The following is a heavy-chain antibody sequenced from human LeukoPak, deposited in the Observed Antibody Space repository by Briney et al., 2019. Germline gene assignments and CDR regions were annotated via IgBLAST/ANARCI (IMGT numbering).Heavy chain of an antibody. CDR2: ISYDGSNK. CDR3: ARDVGEYSNSLLPGWFDP. J-gene: IGHJ5*02. Sequence: GGSLRLSCAASGFTFSSYAMHWVRQAPGKGLEWVAVISYDGSNKYNADSVKGRFTISRDNSKNTLYLQMNSLRAEDTAVCYCARDVGEYSNSLLPGWFDPWGQGTLVTVSS. D-gene: IGHD6-6*01. CDR1: GFTFSSYA. V-gene: IGHV3-30-3*01.